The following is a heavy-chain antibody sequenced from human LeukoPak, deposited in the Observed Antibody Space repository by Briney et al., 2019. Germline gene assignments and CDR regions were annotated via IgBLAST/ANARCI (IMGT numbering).Heavy chain of an antibody. CDR2: ISSSSSYI. J-gene: IGHJ3*02. V-gene: IGHV3-21*01. D-gene: IGHD5-18*01. CDR3: ASQDADTAMAYDAFDI. CDR1: GFTFSSYS. Sequence: PGGSLRLSCAASGFTFSSYSMNWVRQAPGKGLEWVSSISSSSSYIYYADSVKGRFTISRDNAKNSLYLQMNSLRAEDTAVYYCASQDADTAMAYDAFDIWGQGTMVTVSS.